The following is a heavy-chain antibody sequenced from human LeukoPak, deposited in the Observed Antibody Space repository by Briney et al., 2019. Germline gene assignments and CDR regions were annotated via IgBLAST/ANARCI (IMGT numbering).Heavy chain of an antibody. V-gene: IGHV3-23*01. CDR1: GFTFSSYG. CDR3: AKESYYYDSSGYETGTGFDY. CDR2: ISGSGGST. Sequence: GGSLRLSCVASGFTFSSYGMSWVRQAPGKGLEWVSAISGSGGSTYYADSVKGRFTISRDNSKNTLYLQMNSLRAEDTAVYYCAKESYYYDSSGYETGTGFDYWGQGTLVTVSS. J-gene: IGHJ4*02. D-gene: IGHD3-22*01.